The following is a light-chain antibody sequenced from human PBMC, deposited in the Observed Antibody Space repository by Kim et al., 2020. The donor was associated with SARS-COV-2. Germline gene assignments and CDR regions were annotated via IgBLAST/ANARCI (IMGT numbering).Light chain of an antibody. CDR3: QVWDSSSDSVV. CDR1: NIGSKS. V-gene: IGLV3-21*04. Sequence: SYELTQPPSVSVAPGKTARTTCGGYNIGSKSVHWYQQKPGQAPVLVIYYDSDRPSGIPERFSGSNSGNTAILTISRVEAGDEAEYYCQVWDSSSDSVVFGGGTQLTVL. CDR2: YDS. J-gene: IGLJ2*01.